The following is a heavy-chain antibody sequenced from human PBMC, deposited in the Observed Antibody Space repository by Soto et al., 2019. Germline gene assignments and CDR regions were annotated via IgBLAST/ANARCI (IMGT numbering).Heavy chain of an antibody. CDR1: GYTFTGYY. Sequence: ASVKVSCKASGYTFTGYYMHWVRQAPGQGLEWMGWINPNSGGTNYAQKFQGRVTMTRGTSISTAYMELSRLRSDDTAVYYCARLHRVVPAAGAYGMDVWGQGNTVTVSS. J-gene: IGHJ6*02. D-gene: IGHD2-2*01. V-gene: IGHV1-2*02. CDR2: INPNSGGT. CDR3: ARLHRVVPAAGAYGMDV.